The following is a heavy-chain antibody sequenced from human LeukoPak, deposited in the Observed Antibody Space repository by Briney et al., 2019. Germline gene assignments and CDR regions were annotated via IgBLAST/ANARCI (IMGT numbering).Heavy chain of an antibody. CDR2: ISPYNGNT. Sequence: GASVKVSCKASGYTFSTYVITWVGQAPGQGLEWLGWISPYNGNTNYTQKLQGRITMTTDTSTSTAYMELRSLRSDDTAVYYCARPAMPYYAFWSDSYLDVWGKGTTVTVSS. CDR1: GYTFSTYV. V-gene: IGHV1-18*01. D-gene: IGHD3/OR15-3a*01. J-gene: IGHJ6*03. CDR3: ARPAMPYYAFWSDSYLDV.